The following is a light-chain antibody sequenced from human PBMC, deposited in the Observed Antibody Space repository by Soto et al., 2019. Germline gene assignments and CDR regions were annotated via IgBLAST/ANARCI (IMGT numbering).Light chain of an antibody. Sequence: ETVMTQSPATLSVSPGERATLSCRASQSVNSKLAWYQQKPGQAPRLLIHDVSTRATGIPVRFSGSGSGTEFTLTISSLQSEDFAVYYCQQYNNWPLGFGGGTKVEIK. CDR3: QQYNNWPLG. CDR2: DVS. V-gene: IGKV3-15*01. J-gene: IGKJ4*01. CDR1: QSVNSK.